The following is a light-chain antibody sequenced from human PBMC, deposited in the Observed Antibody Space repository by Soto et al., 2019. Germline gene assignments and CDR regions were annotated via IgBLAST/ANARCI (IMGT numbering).Light chain of an antibody. V-gene: IGKV3-11*01. CDR3: QQRSNWPPEIT. Sequence: EIVLTQSPATLSLSPGERATLSCRASQSVSSYLAWYQQKPGQAPRLLIYDASNRATGIPDRFSGSGSGTDFTLTVSSLEPEDFALYYCQQRSNWPPEITFGQGTRLEIK. J-gene: IGKJ5*01. CDR2: DAS. CDR1: QSVSSY.